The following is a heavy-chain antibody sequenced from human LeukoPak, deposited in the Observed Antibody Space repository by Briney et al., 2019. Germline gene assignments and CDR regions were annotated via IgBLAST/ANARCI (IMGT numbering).Heavy chain of an antibody. V-gene: IGHV3-21*01. Sequence: MLGGSLRLSCTASGFTFSGYSMNWIRQAPGKGLEWVSSFGTRSTSIYHAGSVKGRFAISRDNAKNSLYLQMNSLRAEDTALYYCAREVSEGFDFWGQGTLVTVSS. J-gene: IGHJ4*02. CDR3: AREVSEGFDF. CDR1: GFTFSGYS. CDR2: FGTRSTSI. D-gene: IGHD3-22*01.